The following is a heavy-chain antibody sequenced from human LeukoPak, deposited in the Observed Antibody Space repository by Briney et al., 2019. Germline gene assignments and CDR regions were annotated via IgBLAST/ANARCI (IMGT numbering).Heavy chain of an antibody. J-gene: IGHJ4*02. CDR1: GGSFSGYY. V-gene: IGHV4-39*01. CDR3: ARSYYDYVWGSYRYTSLDTYYFDY. Sequence: PSETLSLTCAVYGGSFSGYYWGWIRQPPGKGLEWIGSIYYSGSTYYNPSLKSRVTISVDTSKNQFSLKLSSVTAADTAVYYCARSYYDYVWGSYRYTSLDTYYFDYWGQGTLVTVSS. D-gene: IGHD3-16*02. CDR2: IYYSGST.